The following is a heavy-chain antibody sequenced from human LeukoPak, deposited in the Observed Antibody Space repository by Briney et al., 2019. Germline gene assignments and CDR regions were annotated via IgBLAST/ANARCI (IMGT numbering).Heavy chain of an antibody. CDR1: GDSVSSNSAT. V-gene: IGHV6-1*01. Sequence: SQTLSLTCAISGDSVSSNSATWNWIRQSPSRGLEWLGRTFYRSKWYNEYAVSVKSRIIVNPDTSTNHFSLQLNSVTPEDTAVYYCARYVTGAFDIRGLGTIVTVSS. D-gene: IGHD2-21*02. CDR2: TFYRSKWYN. J-gene: IGHJ3*02. CDR3: ARYVTGAFDI.